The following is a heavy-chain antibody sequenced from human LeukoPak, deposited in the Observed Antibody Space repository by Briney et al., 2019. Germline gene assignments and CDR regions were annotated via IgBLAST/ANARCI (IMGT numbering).Heavy chain of an antibody. CDR3: ARGVVAAAGRTFDF. V-gene: IGHV4-39*07. D-gene: IGHD6-13*01. J-gene: IGHJ4*02. Sequence: SETLSLTCTVSGGSISSSSYYWGWIRQPPGKGLEWIGSIYYSGSTYYNPSLKSRVTISLDTSQNQFSLKLSSLTAADTAVYYCARGVVAAAGRTFDFWGQGTPVTVSS. CDR2: IYYSGST. CDR1: GGSISSSSYY.